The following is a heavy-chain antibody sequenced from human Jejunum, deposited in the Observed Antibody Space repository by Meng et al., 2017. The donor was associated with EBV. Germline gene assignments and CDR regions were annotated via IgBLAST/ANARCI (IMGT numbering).Heavy chain of an antibody. D-gene: IGHD2-15*01. CDR1: GCAVSTASYY. J-gene: IGHJ4*02. Sequence: QGQSQESRPRLLRPPKTLALTCTVSGCAVSTASYYWSWIRQPPGKGLEWIGNIYYIGNTNYNPSLKSRVTISVDTSKNQFSLRLSPVTAADTAMYYCARDPNPGYCSGGSCYDWGQGTLVTVSS. CDR3: ARDPNPGYCSGGSCYD. CDR2: IYYIGNT. V-gene: IGHV4-61*01.